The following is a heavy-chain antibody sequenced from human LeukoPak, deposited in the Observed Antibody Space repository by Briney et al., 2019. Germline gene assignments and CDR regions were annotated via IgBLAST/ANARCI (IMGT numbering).Heavy chain of an antibody. D-gene: IGHD2-8*02. Sequence: PSETLSLTCTVSRASMSSFFWSWIRQPPGKGLEWIGHIHYSGTTKYNPSPTSRITLSMDTSKSQVSLRLTSVTAADTAMHYCAASGNSWWEGFFHDWGQGTLVSVSS. V-gene: IGHV4-59*03. CDR2: IHYSGTT. J-gene: IGHJ1*01. CDR1: RASMSSFF. CDR3: AASGNSWWEGFFHD.